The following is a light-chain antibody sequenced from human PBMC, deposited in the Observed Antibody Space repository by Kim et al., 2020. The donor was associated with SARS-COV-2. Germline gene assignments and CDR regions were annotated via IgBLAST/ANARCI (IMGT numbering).Light chain of an antibody. V-gene: IGKV3-11*01. J-gene: IGKJ4*01. CDR2: DAS. Sequence: LSPGERATLSCKASQTVYTYLAWYEHKPGQAPRLLIHDASNRATGIPPRFSGSGSGTDFTLTVTSLEPEDFAIYYCQQRYNWPPTFGGGTKLEI. CDR3: QQRYNWPPT. CDR1: QTVYTY.